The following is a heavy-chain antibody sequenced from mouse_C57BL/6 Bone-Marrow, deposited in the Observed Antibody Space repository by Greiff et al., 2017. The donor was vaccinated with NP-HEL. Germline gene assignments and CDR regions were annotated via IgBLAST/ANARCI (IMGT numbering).Heavy chain of an antibody. CDR1: GFNIKDDY. V-gene: IGHV14-4*01. CDR3: TTSGRDY. Sequence: VQLQQSGAELVRPGASVKLSCTASGFNIKDDYMHWVKQRPEQGLEWIGWIDPENGDTEYASKFQGQATITADTSSNTAYLQHSSLTSEDTAVYYCTTSGRDYWGQGTTLTVSS. J-gene: IGHJ2*01. D-gene: IGHD3-1*01. CDR2: IDPENGDT.